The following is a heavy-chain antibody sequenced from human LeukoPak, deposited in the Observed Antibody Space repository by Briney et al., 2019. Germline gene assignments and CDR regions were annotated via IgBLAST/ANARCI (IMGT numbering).Heavy chain of an antibody. Sequence: PGGSLKLSCEASGFTFSSYDMNWVRQATGKGLEWVSAIGTAGDTYYPGSVKGRFTISRENAKNSLYLQMNSLRAGDTAVYYCARGLHYYDSSGYYPNDAFDIWGQGTMVTVSS. D-gene: IGHD3-22*01. V-gene: IGHV3-13*01. CDR3: ARGLHYYDSSGYYPNDAFDI. J-gene: IGHJ3*02. CDR1: GFTFSSYD. CDR2: IGTAGDT.